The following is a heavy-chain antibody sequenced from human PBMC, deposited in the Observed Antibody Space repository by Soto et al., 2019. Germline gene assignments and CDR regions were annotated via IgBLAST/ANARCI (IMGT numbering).Heavy chain of an antibody. CDR3: ARIESIARNWFDP. Sequence: GESLKISCKTSGFSFTNYWISWVRQVPGKGLEWMGNIDPVDSYANYSPSFQGHVTFSVDTSISTAFLHWSSLKASDSATYFCARIESIARNWFDPWGQGTLVTVSS. D-gene: IGHD6-13*01. CDR1: GFSFTNYW. V-gene: IGHV5-10-1*01. J-gene: IGHJ5*02. CDR2: IDPVDSYA.